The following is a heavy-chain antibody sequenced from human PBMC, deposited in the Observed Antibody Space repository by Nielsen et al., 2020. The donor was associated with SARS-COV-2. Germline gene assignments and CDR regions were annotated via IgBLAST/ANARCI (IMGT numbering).Heavy chain of an antibody. V-gene: IGHV3-43*02. CDR3: AKGGRSETYYSYFDY. J-gene: IGHJ4*02. CDR1: GSTFDDNNA. D-gene: IGHD1-26*01. CDR2: ISGDGGST. Sequence: GESLKISCAASGSTFDDNNAMSWVRQPPGKGLEWVALISGDGGSTSYADSVKGRFTISRDNSKNSLYLQMNSLRIEDTALYYCAKGGRSETYYSYFDYWGQGTLVAVSS.